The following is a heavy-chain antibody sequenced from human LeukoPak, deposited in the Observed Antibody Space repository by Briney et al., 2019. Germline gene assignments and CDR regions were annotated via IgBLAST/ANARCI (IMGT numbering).Heavy chain of an antibody. D-gene: IGHD3-9*01. J-gene: IGHJ4*02. CDR3: ATRKGPQLRYFDWSFDY. CDR2: ISAYNGNT. Sequence: GASVKVSCKASGYTFTSYGISWVRQAPGQGLEWMGWISAYNGNTNYAQKLQGRVTMTTDTSTSTAYMELRSLRSDDTAVYYCATRKGPQLRYFDWSFDYWGQGTLVTVSS. CDR1: GYTFTSYG. V-gene: IGHV1-18*01.